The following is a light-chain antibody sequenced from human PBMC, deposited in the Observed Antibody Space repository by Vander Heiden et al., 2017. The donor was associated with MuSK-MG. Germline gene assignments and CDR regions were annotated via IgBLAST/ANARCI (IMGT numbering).Light chain of an antibody. Sequence: EIVITQPPATLSVSPGERGTPSCRASQIISSKLAWYQQKPGQPPRLLIYCASTRATGSPARFSGSGSGTEFTLTISSLQSEDFAVYYCQQYNNWPPWTFGQGTKVEIK. CDR3: QQYNNWPPWT. V-gene: IGKV3-15*01. J-gene: IGKJ1*01. CDR1: QIISSK. CDR2: CAS.